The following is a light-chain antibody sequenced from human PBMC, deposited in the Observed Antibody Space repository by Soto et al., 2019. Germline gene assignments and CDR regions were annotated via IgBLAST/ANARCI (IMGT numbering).Light chain of an antibody. J-gene: IGKJ2*01. Sequence: EIVLTQSPVTLSLSPGERAALSCRASQSVSSYLAWYQQRPGQPPRLLIYDASHRATGIPARFSGSESGTDFTLTISSLEPEDFAVYYCQQRSNWPPKYTFGQGTRLEIK. CDR3: QQRSNWPPKYT. V-gene: IGKV3-11*01. CDR2: DAS. CDR1: QSVSSY.